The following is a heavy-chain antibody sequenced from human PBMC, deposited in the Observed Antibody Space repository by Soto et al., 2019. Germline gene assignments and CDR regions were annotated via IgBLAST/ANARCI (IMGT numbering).Heavy chain of an antibody. CDR1: GFTFDDYA. V-gene: IGHV3-9*01. J-gene: IGHJ4*02. D-gene: IGHD2-15*01. CDR3: AKDSSGGSGGSQAKDY. Sequence: EVQLVESGGGLVQPGRSLRLSCAASGFTFDDYAMHWVRQAPGKGLEWVSGISWNSGSIGYADSVKGRFTISRDNAKNSLYLQMNSLRAEDTALYYCAKDSSGGSGGSQAKDYWGQGTLVTVSS. CDR2: ISWNSGSI.